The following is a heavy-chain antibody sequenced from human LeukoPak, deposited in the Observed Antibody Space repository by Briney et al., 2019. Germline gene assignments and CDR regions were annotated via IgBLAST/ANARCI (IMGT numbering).Heavy chain of an antibody. CDR3: ASGSSGYDP. J-gene: IGHJ5*02. CDR1: GYSFTIYG. D-gene: IGHD5-12*01. CDR2: ISTYDGNT. Sequence: ASVKVSFKASGYSFTIYGISWVRQAPGQGLEWMGWISTYDGNTNFAQNVQGRVTISTDSSTRTAYMELTSLRSDDTAVYFCASGSSGYDPWGQGTLVTVSS. V-gene: IGHV1-18*01.